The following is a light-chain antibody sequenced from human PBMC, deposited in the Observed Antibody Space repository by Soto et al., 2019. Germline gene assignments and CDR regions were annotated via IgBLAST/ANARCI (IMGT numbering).Light chain of an antibody. Sequence: EIVLTQSAATLSLSPGERANLSCRASQSVSSYLAWYQQKQGQAPRLLIYDASNRATGIPARFSGSGSGTDFTLTISGLEPEDFAVYYCQQRSNWPSYTFGQGTKLEIK. J-gene: IGKJ2*01. V-gene: IGKV3-11*01. CDR1: QSVSSY. CDR3: QQRSNWPSYT. CDR2: DAS.